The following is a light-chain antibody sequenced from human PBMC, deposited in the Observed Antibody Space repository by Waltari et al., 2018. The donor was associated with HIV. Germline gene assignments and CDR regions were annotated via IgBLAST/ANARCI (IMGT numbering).Light chain of an antibody. CDR2: DVS. Sequence: QSALTQPASVSGSPGQSIPISCTGPTRDVGGYNSVPWYQQHPAKAPKLVILDVSNRPSGVSNRFSGSKSGNTASLTISGLQAEDEAYYYCSSYTNSDTVVFGGGTKVTVL. J-gene: IGLJ2*01. CDR3: SSYTNSDTVV. V-gene: IGLV2-14*03. CDR1: TRDVGGYNS.